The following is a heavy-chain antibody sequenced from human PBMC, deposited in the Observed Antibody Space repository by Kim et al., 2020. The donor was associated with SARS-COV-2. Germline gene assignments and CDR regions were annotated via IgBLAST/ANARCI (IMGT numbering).Heavy chain of an antibody. J-gene: IGHJ4*02. CDR2: T. Sequence: TAYAQKFQGRVTMTRNTSISTAYMELSSLESDDTALYYCARDHGSGVGYWGQGTLVTVSS. CDR3: ARDHGSGVGY. V-gene: IGHV1-8*01. D-gene: IGHD3-10*01.